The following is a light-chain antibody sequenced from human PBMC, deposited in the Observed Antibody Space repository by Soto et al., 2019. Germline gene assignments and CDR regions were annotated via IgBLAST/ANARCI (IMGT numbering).Light chain of an antibody. V-gene: IGLV2-14*01. Sequence: QSLLTQPTSVSGSPGQSITIACTGTSSDVGSYNYVSWYQQHPGKSPKLMIYEVTNRPSGVSNRFSGSKSGNTASLTISGLQTEEEAHYYCSSYTTNTTLVFGGGTKVTVL. J-gene: IGLJ2*01. CDR1: SSDVGSYNY. CDR2: EVT. CDR3: SSYTTNTTLV.